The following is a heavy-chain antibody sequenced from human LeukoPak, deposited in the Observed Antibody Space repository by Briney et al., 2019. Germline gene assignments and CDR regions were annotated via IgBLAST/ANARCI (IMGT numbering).Heavy chain of an antibody. D-gene: IGHD6-13*01. CDR1: GGSISSSRYY. CDR2: LYYSGSA. Sequence: SETLSLTCTVSGGSISSSRYYWAWIRQSPGKGLEWIGSLYYSGSAYYNPSLKSRVTISVDTSKNQFSLKLSSVTAADTAVYYCASSPYSSSWYHSNYFDYWGQGTLVTVSS. CDR3: ASSPYSSSWYHSNYFDY. J-gene: IGHJ4*02. V-gene: IGHV4-39*07.